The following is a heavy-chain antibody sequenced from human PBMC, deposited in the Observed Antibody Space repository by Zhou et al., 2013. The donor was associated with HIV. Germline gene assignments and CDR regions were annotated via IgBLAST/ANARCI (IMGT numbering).Heavy chain of an antibody. Sequence: QVQLVQSGAEVKKPGSSVKVSCKASGGTFSSYAISWVRQAPGQGLEWMGRIIPILGIANYAQKFQGRVTITADKSTSTAYMELSSLRSEDTAVYYCARAGMYCGGDCYLFDYWGQGTLVTVSS. CDR2: IIPILGIA. J-gene: IGHJ4*02. V-gene: IGHV1-69*04. CDR1: GGTFSSYA. D-gene: IGHD2-21*01. CDR3: ARAGMYCGGDCYLFDY.